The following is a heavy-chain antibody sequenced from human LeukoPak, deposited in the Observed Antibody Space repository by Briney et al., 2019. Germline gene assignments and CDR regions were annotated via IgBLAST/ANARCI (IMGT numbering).Heavy chain of an antibody. CDR3: ARGSRDGYNSNFDY. J-gene: IGHJ4*02. Sequence: SETLSLTCTVSGGSISSYYWSWIRQPPGKGLEWIGYIYYSGSTNYNPSLKSRVTISVDTSKNQFSLKLSSVTAAGTAVYYCARGSRDGYNSNFDYWGQGTLVTVSS. CDR2: IYYSGST. CDR1: GGSISSYY. V-gene: IGHV4-59*01. D-gene: IGHD5-24*01.